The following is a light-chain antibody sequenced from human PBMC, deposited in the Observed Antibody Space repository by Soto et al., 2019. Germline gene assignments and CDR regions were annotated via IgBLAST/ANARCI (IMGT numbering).Light chain of an antibody. CDR3: QTWGSDIHVV. CDR1: SGHSSYT. CDR2: LNSDGSH. Sequence: QLVLTQSPSASASLGASVKLTCTLSSGHSSYTIAWHQQQPEKGPRYLMTLNSDGSHRKGDGIPARFSGSSSGAERFLTISSLQSEDEADYYCQTWGSDIHVVFDGGTKLTVL. J-gene: IGLJ2*01. V-gene: IGLV4-69*01.